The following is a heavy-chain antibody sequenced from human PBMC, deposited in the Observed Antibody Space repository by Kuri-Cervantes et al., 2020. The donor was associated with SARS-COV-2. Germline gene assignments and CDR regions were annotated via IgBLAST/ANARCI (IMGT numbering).Heavy chain of an antibody. CDR3: ARPGGFLDV. J-gene: IGHJ6*04. V-gene: IGHV4-34*01. CDR2: INHSGST. CDR1: GGSISGHY. Sequence: SETLSLTCTVSGGSISGHYWSWIRQPPGKGLEWIGEINHSGSTNYNPSLESRVTISVDTSKNQFSLKLSSVTAADTAVYYCARPGGFLDVWGKGTTVTVSS. D-gene: IGHD4-23*01.